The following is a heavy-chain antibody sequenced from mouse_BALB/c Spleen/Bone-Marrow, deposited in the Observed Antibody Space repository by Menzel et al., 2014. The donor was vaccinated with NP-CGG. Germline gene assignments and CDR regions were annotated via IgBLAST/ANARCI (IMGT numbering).Heavy chain of an antibody. Sequence: EVQLQESGGGLVKPGGSLKLSCAASGFAFXSYDMSWVRQTPEKRLEWVAYISSGGGSTYYPDTVKGRFTISRGNAKSTLYLQMSSLKSEDTAMYYCARPLYYYGSSPFYAMDYWGQGTSVTVSS. J-gene: IGHJ4*01. D-gene: IGHD1-1*01. V-gene: IGHV5-12-1*01. CDR3: ARPLYYYGSSPFYAMDY. CDR1: GFAFXSYD. CDR2: ISSGGGST.